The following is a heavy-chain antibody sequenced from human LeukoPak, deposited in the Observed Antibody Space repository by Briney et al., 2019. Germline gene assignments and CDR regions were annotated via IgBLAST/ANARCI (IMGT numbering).Heavy chain of an antibody. CDR1: GGSISSYY. J-gene: IGHJ4*02. CDR2: ISGSGGNT. CDR3: AKGGLRGGTYNDDF. D-gene: IGHD3-16*01. V-gene: IGHV3-23*01. Sequence: SSETLSLTCTVSGGSISSYYWSWVRQAPGKGLEWVSGISGSGGNTYYAEALTGRFTVSRDNSKNTLYLQMNSLRAEDTALYYCAKGGLRGGTYNDDFWGQGTLVTVSS.